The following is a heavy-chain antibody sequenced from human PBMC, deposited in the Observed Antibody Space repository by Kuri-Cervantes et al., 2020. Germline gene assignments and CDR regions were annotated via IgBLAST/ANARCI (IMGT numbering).Heavy chain of an antibody. V-gene: IGHV3-74*01. CDR3: ARRTGIAVPRGFDY. D-gene: IGHD6-19*01. CDR1: GFTFSRYW. Sequence: GGSLRLSCAASGFTFSRYWMHWVRQAPGKGLVWVSRINSDGSSTSYADSVKGRFTISRDNSKNTLYLQMNSLRAEDTAVYFCARRTGIAVPRGFDYWGQGTLVTVSS. J-gene: IGHJ4*02. CDR2: INSDGSST.